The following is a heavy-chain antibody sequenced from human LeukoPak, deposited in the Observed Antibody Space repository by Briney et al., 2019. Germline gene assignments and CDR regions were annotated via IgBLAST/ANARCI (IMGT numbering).Heavy chain of an antibody. CDR3: ARERYSSGWANYFDY. D-gene: IGHD6-19*01. J-gene: IGHJ4*02. Sequence: SETLSLTCAVYGGSFSGYYWSWIRQPPGKGLEWIGEINHSGSTNYNPSLKSRVTISVDTSKNQFSLKLSSVTAADTAVYYCARERYSSGWANYFDYWGQGTLVTVSP. CDR2: INHSGST. V-gene: IGHV4-34*01. CDR1: GGSFSGYY.